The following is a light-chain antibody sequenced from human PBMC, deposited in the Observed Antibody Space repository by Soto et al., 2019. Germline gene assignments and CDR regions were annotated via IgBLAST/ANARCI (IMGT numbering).Light chain of an antibody. CDR3: EAWDDSLSGHV. CDR1: RSNIGNNY. CDR2: RNT. J-gene: IGLJ1*01. Sequence: QSVLTQPPSASGTPGQTVTISCSGSRSNIGNNYVCWYQQLPGAAPKLLIYRNTQRPSGVPDRFSGSKSGTAASLAISGLRSEDEADYFCEAWDDSLSGHVFGTGTKVTVL. V-gene: IGLV1-47*01.